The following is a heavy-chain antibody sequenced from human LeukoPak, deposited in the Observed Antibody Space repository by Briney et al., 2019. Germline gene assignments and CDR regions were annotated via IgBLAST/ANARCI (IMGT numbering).Heavy chain of an antibody. D-gene: IGHD2-2*01. CDR2: IYYSGST. CDR1: GGSISSYY. Sequence: SETLSLTCTVSGGSISSYYWSWIRQPPGKGLEWIGYIYYSGSTNYNPSLKSRVTISVDRSKTQFSLKLSSVTAADTAVYYCARERSTYAGAPENWFDPWGQGILVTVSS. V-gene: IGHV4-59*12. CDR3: ARERSTYAGAPENWFDP. J-gene: IGHJ5*02.